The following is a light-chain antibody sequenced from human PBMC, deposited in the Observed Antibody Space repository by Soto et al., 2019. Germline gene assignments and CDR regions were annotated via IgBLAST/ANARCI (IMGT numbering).Light chain of an antibody. J-gene: IGLJ3*02. CDR3: QTWGTGFVV. V-gene: IGLV4-69*01. CDR1: SGHSDYA. CDR2: LNSDGNH. Sequence: QLVLTQSPSASASLGASVKLTCTLSSGHSDYAIAWHQQQSEKGPRYLMKLNSDGNHIKGDGISDRFSGSSSGAERYLTISSLQSEDEADYYCQTWGTGFVVFGGGTQLTVL.